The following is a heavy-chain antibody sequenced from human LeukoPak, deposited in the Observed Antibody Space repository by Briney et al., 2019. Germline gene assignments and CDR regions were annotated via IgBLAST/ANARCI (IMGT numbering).Heavy chain of an antibody. V-gene: IGHV1-2*02. CDR2: INPNSGGT. D-gene: IGHD2-15*01. Sequence: VSVKVSCKASGYTFSGYYMHWVRQAPGQGLGWMGWINPNSGGTDYSQKFQGRVTMTRDTSISTAYMELSRLRSDDTAVYYCARVGCTGGSCYGWFDPWGQGTLVTVSS. J-gene: IGHJ5*02. CDR1: GYTFSGYY. CDR3: ARVGCTGGSCYGWFDP.